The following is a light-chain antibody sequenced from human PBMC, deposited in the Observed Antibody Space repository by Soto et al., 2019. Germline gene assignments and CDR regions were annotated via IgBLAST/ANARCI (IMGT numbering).Light chain of an antibody. Sequence: QSALTQPASVSGSPGQSITISCTGTTSDIGGYNYVSWYQQHPGKAPKLMIFEVSNRPSGVSNRFSGSKSGNTASLTISGLQAEDEDDYYCSSYTSSNALGVFGGGTKLTVL. CDR1: TSDIGGYNY. CDR2: EVS. J-gene: IGLJ3*02. V-gene: IGLV2-14*01. CDR3: SSYTSSNALGV.